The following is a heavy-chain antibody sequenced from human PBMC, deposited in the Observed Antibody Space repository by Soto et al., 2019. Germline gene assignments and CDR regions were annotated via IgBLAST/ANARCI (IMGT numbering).Heavy chain of an antibody. CDR1: GFTFNSYW. CDR2: IKQDGSEK. D-gene: IGHD1-26*01. V-gene: IGHV3-7*04. Sequence: EVQLVESGGGLVQPGGSLRLSCAASGFTFNSYWMTWVRQAPGKGLERVANIKQDGSEKYYVDSVTGRFTISRDNAKNSLSLQRNSLRAEDTAVYYCARGWVLDPWGQGTLVTVSS. CDR3: ARGWVLDP. J-gene: IGHJ5*02.